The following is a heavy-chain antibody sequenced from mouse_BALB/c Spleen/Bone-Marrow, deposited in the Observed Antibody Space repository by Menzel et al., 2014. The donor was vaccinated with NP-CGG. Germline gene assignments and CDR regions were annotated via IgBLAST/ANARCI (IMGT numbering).Heavy chain of an antibody. D-gene: IGHD1-2*01. CDR3: VRSRLRDWYFDV. V-gene: IGHV1S56*01. J-gene: IGHJ1*01. Sequence: VQLQQSGVELVKPGASVKVSCKATGNTFTSYDINWVRQKPEQGLEWIGWIFPGDSTTKYNEKFKSKATLSTDKSSSTVHMQLSRLTSEDSAVYFCVRSRLRDWYFDVWGAGTTVTISS. CDR1: GNTFTSYD. CDR2: IFPGDSTT.